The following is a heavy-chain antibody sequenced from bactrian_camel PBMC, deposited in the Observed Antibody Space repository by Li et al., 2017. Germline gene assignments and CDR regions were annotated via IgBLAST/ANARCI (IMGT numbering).Heavy chain of an antibody. V-gene: IGHV3S42*01. D-gene: IGHD4*01. J-gene: IGHJ6*01. CDR2: IEGAGTP. CDR3: VRGALATLWGEGACGY. Sequence: VQLVESGGGSVQAGGSLALSCVVSGFGVSSRCMAWFRQAAGKEREGVATIEGAGTPSYLDSVKGRFTASRDLVKNTVYLQMNSLKPEGTAVYYCVRGALATLWGEGACGYWGQGTQVTVS. CDR1: GFGVSSRC.